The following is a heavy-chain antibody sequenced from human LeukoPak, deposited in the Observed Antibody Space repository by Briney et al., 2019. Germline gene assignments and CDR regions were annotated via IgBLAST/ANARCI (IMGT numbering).Heavy chain of an antibody. CDR3: ARSFPTYYYDSSGYWDPQIDY. D-gene: IGHD3-22*01. J-gene: IGHJ4*02. CDR2: IYSGGST. V-gene: IGHV3-66*01. CDR1: GFTVSSNY. Sequence: GGSLRLSCAASGFTVSSNYMSWVRQAPGKGLEWVSVIYSGGSTYYADSVKGRFTISRDNSKNTLYLQMNSLRAEDTAVYYCARSFPTYYYDSSGYWDPQIDYWGQGTLVTVSS.